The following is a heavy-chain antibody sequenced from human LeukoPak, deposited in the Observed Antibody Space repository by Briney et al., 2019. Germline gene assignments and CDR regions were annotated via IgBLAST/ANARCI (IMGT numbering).Heavy chain of an antibody. V-gene: IGHV1-69*05. J-gene: IGHJ3*02. CDR2: IIPIFGTA. Sequence: SVKVSCKTSGGTFSSYAISWVRQAPGQGLEWVGGIIPIFGTANYAQKFQSRVTITTDESTSTAYMELSSLRSEDTAAYYCARDFRYCSSTSCSIGDAFDIWGQGTMVTVSS. D-gene: IGHD2-2*01. CDR3: ARDFRYCSSTSCSIGDAFDI. CDR1: GGTFSSYA.